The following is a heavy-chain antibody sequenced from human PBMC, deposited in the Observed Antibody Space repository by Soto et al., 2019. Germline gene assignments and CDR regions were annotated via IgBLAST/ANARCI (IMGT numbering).Heavy chain of an antibody. D-gene: IGHD1-20*01. CDR2: IYYSGST. Sequence: SETLSLTCTVSGGSVSIGSYYWSWIRQPPGNGLEGIGYIYYSGSTNYNPSLKSRVTISVDTSKNQFSLKLSSVTAADTAVYYCARGRRWLQLGGNNWIDFDYWGQGTLVTVSS. CDR3: ARGRRWLQLGGNNWIDFDY. CDR1: GGSVSIGSYY. V-gene: IGHV4-61*01. J-gene: IGHJ4*02.